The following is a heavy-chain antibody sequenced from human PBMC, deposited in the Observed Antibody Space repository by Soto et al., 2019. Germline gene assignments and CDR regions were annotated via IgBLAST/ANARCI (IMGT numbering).Heavy chain of an antibody. CDR3: AHSRPPRLLDY. J-gene: IGHJ4*02. V-gene: IGHV2-5*02. D-gene: IGHD6-6*01. CDR2: IYSDDDK. CDR1: GFSLSTSGVG. Sequence: QITLKESGPTLVKPTQTLTLTCTFSGFSLSTSGVGVGWIRQPPGKPLQWLALIYSDDDKRYSSSLNSRLTGTXXTSKNQVVLTTTNMDPVDTATYYCAHSRPPRLLDYWGQGTLVTVSS.